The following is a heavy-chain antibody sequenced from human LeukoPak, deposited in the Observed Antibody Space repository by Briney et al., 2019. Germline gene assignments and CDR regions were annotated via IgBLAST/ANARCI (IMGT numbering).Heavy chain of an antibody. D-gene: IGHD1-1*01. Sequence: GSLRLSCAASGFTFSDYYMSWIRQAPGKGLEWVSYMSTSDSPIYYTDSVKGRFTISRDNAKNSLYLQMNSLRASDTAVYYCARELNGAFDPWGQGTLVTVSS. V-gene: IGHV3-11*04. CDR3: ARELNGAFDP. CDR1: GFTFSDYY. CDR2: MSTSDSPI. J-gene: IGHJ5*02.